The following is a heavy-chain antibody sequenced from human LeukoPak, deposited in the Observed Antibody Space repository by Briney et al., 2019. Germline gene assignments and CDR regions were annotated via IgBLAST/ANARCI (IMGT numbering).Heavy chain of an antibody. CDR2: ISSTGTTV. J-gene: IGHJ4*02. V-gene: IGHV3-48*03. Sequence: PGGSLRLSCAASGFTFSYYEMNWVRQAPGKGLEWVSYISSTGTTVYYADSVKGRFTISRDNAKNSLYLQMNSLRVEDTAVYYRARDRSMGGYWGQGTLVTVSS. CDR1: GFTFSYYE. CDR3: ARDRSMGGY. D-gene: IGHD3-16*01.